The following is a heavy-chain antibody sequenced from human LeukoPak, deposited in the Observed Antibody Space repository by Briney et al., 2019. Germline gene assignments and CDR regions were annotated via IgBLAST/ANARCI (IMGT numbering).Heavy chain of an antibody. CDR3: VRAPYYSGIEHYFDH. CDR1: GFAFSDYW. D-gene: IGHD3-22*01. V-gene: IGHV3-7*03. Sequence: GGSLRLSCAASGFAFSDYWMTWVRQAPGKGLEWVANIKQDGSEKYLVDSVKGRFTISRDNAKGSLYLQMNSMRAEDTAVYYCVRAPYYSGIEHYFDHWGQGILVTVSS. J-gene: IGHJ4*02. CDR2: IKQDGSEK.